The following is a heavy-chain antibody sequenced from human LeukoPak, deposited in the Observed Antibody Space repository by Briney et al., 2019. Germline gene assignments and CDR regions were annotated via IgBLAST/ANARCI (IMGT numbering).Heavy chain of an antibody. J-gene: IGHJ4*02. V-gene: IGHV4-59*01. D-gene: IGHD4-23*01. CDR3: ARGQDYGDNRGVDY. Sequence: SETLSLTCTVSGGSISSYYWSWIRQPPGKGLGWIGYIYYSGSSNYNPTLKSRVTISVDTSKNQFSLKLSSVTAADTAVYYCARGQDYGDNRGVDYWGQGTLVTVSS. CDR2: IYYSGSS. CDR1: GGSISSYY.